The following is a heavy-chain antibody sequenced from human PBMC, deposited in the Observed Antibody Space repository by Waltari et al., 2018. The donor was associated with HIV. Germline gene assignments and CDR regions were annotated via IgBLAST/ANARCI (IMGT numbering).Heavy chain of an antibody. CDR1: GGSISSGSYH. Sequence: QLQESGPGLVKPSQTLSLTCTVSGGSISSGSYHWSWIRQPAGKGLEWLGRLDTSGSTDYNPSLKSRATIPGDTSKNQFSLKLSSVTAADTAVYYCARGVVGGYDLGNNWFDPWGQGTLVTVSS. V-gene: IGHV4-61*02. D-gene: IGHD5-12*01. CDR2: LDTSGST. J-gene: IGHJ5*02. CDR3: ARGVVGGYDLGNNWFDP.